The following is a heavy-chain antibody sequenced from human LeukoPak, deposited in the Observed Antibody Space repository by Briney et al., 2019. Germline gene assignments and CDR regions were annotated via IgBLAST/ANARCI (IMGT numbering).Heavy chain of an antibody. CDR1: GFTFSSYG. Sequence: GGSLRLSCAASGFTFSSYGMHWVRQAPGKGLEWVAFIRYDGSNKYCADSVKGRFTISRDNSKNTLYLQMNSLRAEDTAVYYCAKDGVVGATLDYWGQGTLVTVSS. CDR3: AKDGVVGATLDY. V-gene: IGHV3-30*02. J-gene: IGHJ4*02. D-gene: IGHD1-26*01. CDR2: IRYDGSNK.